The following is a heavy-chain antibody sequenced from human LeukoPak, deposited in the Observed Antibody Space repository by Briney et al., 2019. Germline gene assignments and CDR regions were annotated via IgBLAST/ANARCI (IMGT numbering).Heavy chain of an antibody. Sequence: GESLKISCRGSGYSFTSYWIGWVRQMPGKGLEWMGIIYPGDSDTRYSPSFQGQVTISADKSITTAHLQWSSLKASDTAMFYCARRAGNSGYFSDAFDIWGQGTMVTVSS. CDR2: IYPGDSDT. V-gene: IGHV5-51*01. J-gene: IGHJ3*02. D-gene: IGHD3-22*01. CDR3: ARRAGNSGYFSDAFDI. CDR1: GYSFTSYW.